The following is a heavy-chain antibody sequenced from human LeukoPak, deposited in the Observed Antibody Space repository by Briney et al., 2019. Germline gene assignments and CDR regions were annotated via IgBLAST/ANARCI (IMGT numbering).Heavy chain of an antibody. CDR3: ARDFDDINGDYYYIPDF. CDR2: MRYDATKA. D-gene: IGHD3-22*01. J-gene: IGHJ4*02. Sequence: PGGSLRLSCVASGFKLSRNGMHWVRQAPGKGLEWVAFMRYDATKAFYGDSVRGRFTIPRDDSKNTLYLQMNNLRHEDSAVYFCARDFDDINGDYYYIPDFWGQGVLVTVSS. V-gene: IGHV3-30*02. CDR1: GFKLSRNG.